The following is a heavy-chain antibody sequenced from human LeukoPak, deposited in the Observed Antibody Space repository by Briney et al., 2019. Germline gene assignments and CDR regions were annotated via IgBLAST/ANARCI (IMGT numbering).Heavy chain of an antibody. D-gene: IGHD6-19*01. CDR2: ISAYNGNT. CDR1: GYTFTSYG. CDR3: ARDHPEQWLVQGDAFDI. Sequence: ASVKASCKASGYTFTSYGISWVRQAPGQGLEWMGWISAYNGNTNYAQKLQGRVTMTTDTSTSTAYMELRSLRPDDTAVYYCARDHPEQWLVQGDAFDIWGQGTMVTVSS. V-gene: IGHV1-18*01. J-gene: IGHJ3*02.